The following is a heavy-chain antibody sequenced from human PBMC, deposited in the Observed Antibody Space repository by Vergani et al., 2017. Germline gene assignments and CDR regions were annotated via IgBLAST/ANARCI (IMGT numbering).Heavy chain of an antibody. J-gene: IGHJ4*02. V-gene: IGHV3-33*06. D-gene: IGHD3-10*01. Sequence: QVQLVESGGGVVQPGRSLRLSCAASGFTFNQYGMHWVRQAPGKGLEWVAVTWYDGSNKYYADSVKGRFTISRDNSKNTLYLQMNSLRAEDTAVYYCANPRRGSGSYVDYWGQGTLVTVSS. CDR2: TWYDGSNK. CDR1: GFTFNQYG. CDR3: ANPRRGSGSYVDY.